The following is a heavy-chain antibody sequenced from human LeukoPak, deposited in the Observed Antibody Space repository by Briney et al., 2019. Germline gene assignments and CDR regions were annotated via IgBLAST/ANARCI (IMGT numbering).Heavy chain of an antibody. Sequence: ASVKVSCKASGYTFTSYYMHWVRQAPGQGLEWMGIINPSGGSTSYAQKFQGRVTMTRDTSTSTVHMELSSLRSEDTAVYYCARGRPSGYYDSSGYSHFDYWGQGTLVTVSS. J-gene: IGHJ4*02. V-gene: IGHV1-46*01. CDR2: INPSGGST. CDR3: ARGRPSGYYDSSGYSHFDY. CDR1: GYTFTSYY. D-gene: IGHD3-22*01.